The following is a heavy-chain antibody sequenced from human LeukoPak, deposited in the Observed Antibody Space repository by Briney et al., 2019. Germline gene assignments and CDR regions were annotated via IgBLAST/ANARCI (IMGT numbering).Heavy chain of an antibody. CDR3: GRVYYSDNTAYRPLDY. D-gene: IGHD3-22*01. V-gene: IGHV4-39*01. J-gene: IGHJ4*02. Sequence: PSETLSLTCTVSGGSISSSSYYWGWIRQPPGKGLEWIGSIYYSGSTYYNPSLKSRVTISVDTSKNQFSLKLSSVTAADTAVYYCGRVYYSDNTAYRPLDYWGRGTLVTVSS. CDR2: IYYSGST. CDR1: GGSISSSSYY.